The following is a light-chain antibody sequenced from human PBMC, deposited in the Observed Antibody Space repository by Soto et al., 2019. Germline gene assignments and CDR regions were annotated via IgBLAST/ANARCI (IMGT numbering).Light chain of an antibody. CDR3: CSYAGDKTYV. CDR2: EAS. J-gene: IGLJ1*01. Sequence: QSALTQPASVSGSPGQSITISCTVTGSDVSTYNIVSWYQQHPGKVPKLIIYEASKRPSGVSNRFSGSQPGNTASLTVSGLQAEDEADYYCCSYAGDKTYVFGSGTKLTVL. CDR1: GSDVSTYNI. V-gene: IGLV2-23*01.